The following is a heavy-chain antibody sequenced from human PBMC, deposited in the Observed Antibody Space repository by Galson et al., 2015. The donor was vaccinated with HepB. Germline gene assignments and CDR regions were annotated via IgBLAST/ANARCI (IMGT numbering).Heavy chain of an antibody. CDR1: GYTFTSYD. CDR3: ARERMIAARFYYYYMDV. D-gene: IGHD6-6*01. CDR2: MNPNSGNT. Sequence: SVKVSCKASGYTFTSYDINWVRQATGQGLEWMGWMNPNSGNTGYAQKFQGRVTMTRNTSISTAYMELSSLRSEDTAVYYCARERMIAARFYYYYMDVWGKGTTVTVSS. V-gene: IGHV1-8*01. J-gene: IGHJ6*03.